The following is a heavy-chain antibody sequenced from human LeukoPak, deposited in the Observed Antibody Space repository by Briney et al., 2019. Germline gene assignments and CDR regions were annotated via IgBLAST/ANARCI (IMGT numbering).Heavy chain of an antibody. CDR1: GGSINSYY. Sequence: SETLSLTCTVSGGSINSYYWSWIRQPPGQGLEWIGQIYYSGSTNYNLSLQSRVTMSVDTSKNQFSLNLSSVTAADTAVYYCARRQYYDSDGYWYYFDYWGQGILVTVSS. J-gene: IGHJ4*02. V-gene: IGHV4-59*08. CDR2: IYYSGST. CDR3: ARRQYYDSDGYWYYFDY. D-gene: IGHD3-22*01.